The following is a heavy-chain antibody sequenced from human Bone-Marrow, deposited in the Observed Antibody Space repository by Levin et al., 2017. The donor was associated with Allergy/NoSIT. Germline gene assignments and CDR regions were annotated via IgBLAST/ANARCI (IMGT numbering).Heavy chain of an antibody. V-gene: IGHV4-38-2*01. CDR1: GYSISSGYY. D-gene: IGHD6-19*01. Sequence: ESLKISCAVSGYSISSGYYWGWIRQPPGKGLEWIGSIYHSGSTYYNPSLKSRVTISVDTSKNQFSLKLSPVTAADTAVYYCASDGVAGYSSGWYGDWGQGTLVTVSS. J-gene: IGHJ4*02. CDR3: ASDGVAGYSSGWYGD. CDR2: IYHSGST.